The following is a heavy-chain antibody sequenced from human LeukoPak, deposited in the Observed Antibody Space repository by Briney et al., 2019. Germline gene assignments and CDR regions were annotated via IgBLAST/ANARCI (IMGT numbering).Heavy chain of an antibody. Sequence: ASVKVSCKASGYTFTDYGFTWVRQAPGQGLEWMGWISALNGNANYAHKFRGRVTLTRDTSTGTAYMELSSLRSEDTAVYYCARAHYASSNIKVPFDVWGKGTTVTVSS. D-gene: IGHD3-22*01. V-gene: IGHV1-18*01. CDR2: ISALNGNA. J-gene: IGHJ6*04. CDR1: GYTFTDYG. CDR3: ARAHYASSNIKVPFDV.